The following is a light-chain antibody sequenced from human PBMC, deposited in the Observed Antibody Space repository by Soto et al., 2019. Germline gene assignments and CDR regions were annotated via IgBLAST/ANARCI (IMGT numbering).Light chain of an antibody. CDR3: QQYYSSPPLT. J-gene: IGKJ4*01. CDR2: AAS. CDR1: QSVSSSY. V-gene: IGKV3-20*01. Sequence: EIVLTQSPGTLSLSPGERATLSCRAIQSVSSSYLAWYQQKPGQAPRLLLYAASSRATGIPDRFSGSGSGTDFTLTISRLEPEDFAVYYCQQYYSSPPLTFGGGTKVEIK.